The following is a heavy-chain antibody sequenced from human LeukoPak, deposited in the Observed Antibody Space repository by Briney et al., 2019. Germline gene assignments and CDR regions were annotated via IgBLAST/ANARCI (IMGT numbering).Heavy chain of an antibody. CDR2: IYYSGST. V-gene: IGHV4-39*01. CDR3: ARHNYYDFWSGMGGYGNWFDP. J-gene: IGHJ5*02. D-gene: IGHD3-3*01. Sequence: SETLSLTCTVSGGSISSSSYYWGWIRQPPGKGLEWIGSIYYSGSTYYNPSLKSRVTISVDTSKNQFPLKLSSVTAADTAVYYCARHNYYDFWSGMGGYGNWFDPWGQGTLVTVSS. CDR1: GGSISSSSYY.